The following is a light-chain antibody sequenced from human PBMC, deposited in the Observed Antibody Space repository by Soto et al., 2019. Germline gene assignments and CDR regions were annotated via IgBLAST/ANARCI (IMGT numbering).Light chain of an antibody. V-gene: IGLV2-8*01. Sequence: QSVLTQPPSASGSPGQPVTISCTGTSSDIGDSNRVSWYQQHPGKAPELMIYEVTKRPLGVPDRFSGSKSGDTASLTVSGLQAEDEADYYCSSHAVNYNFVFGGGTKVTVL. J-gene: IGLJ2*01. CDR3: SSHAVNYNFV. CDR1: SSDIGDSNR. CDR2: EVT.